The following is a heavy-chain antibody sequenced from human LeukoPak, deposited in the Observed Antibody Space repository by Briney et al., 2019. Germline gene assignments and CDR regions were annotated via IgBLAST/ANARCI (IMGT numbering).Heavy chain of an antibody. J-gene: IGHJ4*02. D-gene: IGHD6-13*01. V-gene: IGHV3-74*01. CDR3: ARGAGSSWSGLIDY. CDR1: RFTFSSCW. Sequence: SGGSLRLSCAASRFTFSSCWMHWVRQAPGKGLVWVSRINSDGSYTGYADSVKGRFTISRDNAKNTLYLQMNSLSAEDTAVYYCARGAGSSWSGLIDYWGQGTLVTVSS. CDR2: INSDGSYT.